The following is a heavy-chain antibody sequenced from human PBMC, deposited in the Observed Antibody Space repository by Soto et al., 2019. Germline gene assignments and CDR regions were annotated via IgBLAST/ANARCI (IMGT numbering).Heavy chain of an antibody. D-gene: IGHD2-2*01. V-gene: IGHV4-31*03. J-gene: IGHJ6*03. Sequence: SETLSLTCTVSGGSISSGGYYWSWIRQHPGKGLEWIGYIYYSGSTYYNPSLKSRVTISVDTSKNQFSLKLSSVTAADTAVYYCARALGYCSSTSCHPAYYYYYYMDVWGKGTTVTVSS. CDR2: IYYSGST. CDR1: GGSISSGGYY. CDR3: ARALGYCSSTSCHPAYYYYYYMDV.